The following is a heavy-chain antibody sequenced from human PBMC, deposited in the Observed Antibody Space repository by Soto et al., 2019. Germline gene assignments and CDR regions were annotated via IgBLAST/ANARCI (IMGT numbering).Heavy chain of an antibody. CDR2: IKQDGSDK. V-gene: IGHV3-7*01. D-gene: IGHD2-2*01. CDR3: VRGCGRSSCPYYLDV. J-gene: IGHJ6*03. CDR1: GFPFSTYL. Sequence: GGSLILSCVASGFPFSTYLMSWVRLAPGTGLEWVATIKQDGSDKYYVDSAKGRFTVSRDNAKNSLDLQMNSLRGDDTAVYYCVRGCGRSSCPYYLDVWGKGTTVTVSS.